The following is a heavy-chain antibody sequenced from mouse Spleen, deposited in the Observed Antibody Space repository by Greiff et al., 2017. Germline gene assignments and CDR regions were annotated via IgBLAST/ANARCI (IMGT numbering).Heavy chain of an antibody. D-gene: IGHD2-12*01. V-gene: IGHV1-82*01. CDR1: GYAFSSSC. CDR3: ARDGNDSYARDY. J-gene: IGHJ4*01. CDR2: ISPGDGDT. Sequence: QVQLPPSGPALVKPGASVTISCKASGYAFSSSCLHWVQPRPGTGLELLVRISPGDGDTNYTGKFKGKATLTAAKSSSTAYMQLSSLTSEDSAVDFCARDGNDSYARDYWGQGTSVTVSS.